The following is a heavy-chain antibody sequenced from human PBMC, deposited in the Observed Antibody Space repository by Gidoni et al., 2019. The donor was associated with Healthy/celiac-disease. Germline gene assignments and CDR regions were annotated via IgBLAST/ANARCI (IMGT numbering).Heavy chain of an antibody. V-gene: IGHV3-30*18. J-gene: IGHJ4*02. Sequence: QVQLVASGGGVVQPGRSLRLSCAASGFTFRSYGMHWVRQAPVKGLEWVAVISYDGSNKYYADSVKGRFTISRENSKNTLYLQMNSLRAEDTAVYYCAKDLLYSSGWSSFDYWGQGTLVTVSS. D-gene: IGHD6-19*01. CDR2: ISYDGSNK. CDR3: AKDLLYSSGWSSFDY. CDR1: GFTFRSYG.